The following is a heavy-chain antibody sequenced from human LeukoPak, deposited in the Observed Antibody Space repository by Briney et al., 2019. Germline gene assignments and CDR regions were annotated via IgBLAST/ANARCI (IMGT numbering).Heavy chain of an antibody. J-gene: IGHJ6*03. D-gene: IGHD6-13*01. V-gene: IGHV4-39*07. CDR2: IYSSGNT. CDR1: GASISSSNYY. CDR3: ARGAAPSYYYYYYMDV. Sequence: SETLSLTCAVSGASISSSNYYWGWVRQSPGKGLEWIGNIYSSGNTYYNASLKSRVTMYIDTSKNQFSLKLSSVTAADTAVYYCARGAAPSYYYYYYMDVWGKGTTVTISS.